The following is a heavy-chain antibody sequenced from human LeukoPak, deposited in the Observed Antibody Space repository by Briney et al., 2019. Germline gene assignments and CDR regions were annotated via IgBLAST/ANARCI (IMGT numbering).Heavy chain of an antibody. Sequence: PSETLSLTCTVSGGSISSYYWSWIRQPPGKVLEWIGYIYYSGSTNYNPSLKSRVTISVDTSKNQFSLKLSSVTAADTAVYYCARGPLGRWVTIDYWGQGALVTVSS. CDR1: GGSISSYY. CDR2: IYYSGST. D-gene: IGHD4-23*01. V-gene: IGHV4-59*01. J-gene: IGHJ4*02. CDR3: ARGPLGRWVTIDY.